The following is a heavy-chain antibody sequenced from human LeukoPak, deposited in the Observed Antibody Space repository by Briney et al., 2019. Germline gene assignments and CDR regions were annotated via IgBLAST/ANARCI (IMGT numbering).Heavy chain of an antibody. J-gene: IGHJ6*03. CDR2: IYSSGST. V-gene: IGHV4-39*02. Sequence: SETLSLTCSVSVDSISSARNYWGWIRQSPGKGLEWLASIYSSGSTHSNPSLKSRVSISIDTSKNQFSLKLSSVTAADTAVYYCARDVGGYYSHYYYYYYMDVWGKGTTVTVSS. CDR3: ARDVGGYYSHYYYYYYMDV. D-gene: IGHD3-3*01. CDR1: VDSISSARNY.